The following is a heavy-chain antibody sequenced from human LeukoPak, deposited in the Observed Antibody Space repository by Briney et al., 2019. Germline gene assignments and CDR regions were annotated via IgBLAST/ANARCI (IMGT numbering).Heavy chain of an antibody. CDR1: GFTFSSYS. V-gene: IGHV3-21*01. Sequence: GSLRLSCAASGFTFSSYSMNWVRQAPGKWLDWVSSISSSGSYIYYADSVKGRFTISRDNAKNSLYLQMNSLRAEDTAVYYCARAFGQLVPDYWGQGTLVTVSS. CDR2: ISSSGSYI. CDR3: ARAFGQLVPDY. D-gene: IGHD6-6*01. J-gene: IGHJ4*02.